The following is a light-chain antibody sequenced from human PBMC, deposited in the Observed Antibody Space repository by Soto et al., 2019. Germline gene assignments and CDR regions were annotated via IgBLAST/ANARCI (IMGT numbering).Light chain of an antibody. Sequence: EIVMTQSPATLSVSPGERATLSCRASQSVSSNLAWYQQKPGQAPRLLIYGASTRATGIPARFSGSGSGTDFTLTSSSLQSEDFALYYCQQYNNWPPYTFGQGTKLEFK. CDR3: QQYNNWPPYT. CDR2: GAS. CDR1: QSVSSN. J-gene: IGKJ2*01. V-gene: IGKV3-15*01.